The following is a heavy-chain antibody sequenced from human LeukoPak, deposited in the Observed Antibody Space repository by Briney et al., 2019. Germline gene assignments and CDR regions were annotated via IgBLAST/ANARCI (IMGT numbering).Heavy chain of an antibody. Sequence: GRSLRLSCAASGFTFSSYGMHWVRQAPGKGLEWVAVISYDGSNKYYVDSVKGRFTISRDNSKNTLYLQMNSLRPEDTAVYYCAKGGSNNWSFDNWGQGTLVTVSS. CDR1: GFTFSSYG. V-gene: IGHV3-30*18. D-gene: IGHD1-1*01. CDR3: AKGGSNNWSFDN. J-gene: IGHJ4*02. CDR2: ISYDGSNK.